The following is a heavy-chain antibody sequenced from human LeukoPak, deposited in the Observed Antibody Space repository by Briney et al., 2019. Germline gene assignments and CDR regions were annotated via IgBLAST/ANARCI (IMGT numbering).Heavy chain of an antibody. CDR1: GGTFSSYA. D-gene: IGHD2-15*01. J-gene: IGHJ6*02. CDR2: IIPILGIA. V-gene: IGHV1-69*04. Sequence: GASVKVSCKASGGTFSSYAISWVRQAPGQGLEWMGRIIPILGIANYAQKFQGRVTITADKSTSTAYMEPSSLRSEDTAVYYCAGPPNCSGGSCYSGIDYYGMDVWGQGTTVTVSS. CDR3: AGPPNCSGGSCYSGIDYYGMDV.